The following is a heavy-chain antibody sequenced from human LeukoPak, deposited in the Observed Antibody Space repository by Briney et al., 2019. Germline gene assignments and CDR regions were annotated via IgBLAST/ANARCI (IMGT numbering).Heavy chain of an antibody. CDR3: AKGPETYYDFWSGYRGSDY. Sequence: GGPLRLSCAASGFTFSSYGMHWVRQAPGKGLEWVAFIRYDGSNKYYADSVKGRFTISRDNSKNTLYLQMNSLRAGDTAVYYCAKGPETYYDFWSGYRGSDYWGQGTLVTVSS. V-gene: IGHV3-30*02. J-gene: IGHJ4*02. CDR2: IRYDGSNK. D-gene: IGHD3-3*01. CDR1: GFTFSSYG.